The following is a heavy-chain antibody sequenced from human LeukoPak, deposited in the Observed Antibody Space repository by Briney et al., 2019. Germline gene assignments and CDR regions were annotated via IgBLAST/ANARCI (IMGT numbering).Heavy chain of an antibody. J-gene: IGHJ4*02. CDR2: ISWNGVSI. V-gene: IGHV3-20*04. D-gene: IGHD5-12*01. CDR3: ARVAGGYSYGNTFDY. CDR1: GFTFDDYG. Sequence: GGSLRLSCAASGFTFDDYGVTWVRQAPGKGLEWVSGISWNGVSIGYGDSVKGRFTISRYNAKNSLYLQMNSLRTEDTALYYCARVAGGYSYGNTFDYWGQGTLVTVSS.